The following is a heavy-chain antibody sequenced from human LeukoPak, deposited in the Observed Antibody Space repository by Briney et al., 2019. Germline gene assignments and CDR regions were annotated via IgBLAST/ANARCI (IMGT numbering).Heavy chain of an antibody. V-gene: IGHV3-74*01. CDR1: GFTFSSYW. D-gene: IGHD6-13*01. CDR2: INSDGSTT. CDR3: AILTGIAAAA. J-gene: IGHJ5*02. Sequence: GGSLRLSCVASGFTFSSYWMHWVRQAPGKGLVWVSRINSDGSTTTYADSVKGRFTICRDNAKNTLYLQMNSLRAEDTAIYYCAILTGIAAAAWGQGTLVTVSS.